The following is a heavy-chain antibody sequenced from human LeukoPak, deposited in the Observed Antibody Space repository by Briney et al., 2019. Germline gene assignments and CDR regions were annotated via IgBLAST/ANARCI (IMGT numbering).Heavy chain of an antibody. D-gene: IGHD5-12*01. CDR2: IYYSGTT. J-gene: IGHJ4*02. Sequence: SETLSLTCTVSGGSVIGYYWSWVRQPPGKGLEWTAYIYYSGTTKYNPSLKSRVTISIDTSKNQFSLKLSSVTAADTAVYYCARLGGYDVYWGQGTLVTVSS. CDR3: ARLGGYDVY. CDR1: GGSVIGYY. V-gene: IGHV4-59*08.